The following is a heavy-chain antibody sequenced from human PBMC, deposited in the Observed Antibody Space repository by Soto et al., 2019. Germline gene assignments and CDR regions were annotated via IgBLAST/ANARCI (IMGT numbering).Heavy chain of an antibody. CDR1: GGSISSQY. D-gene: IGHD6-13*01. J-gene: IGHJ4*02. V-gene: IGHV4-59*11. Sequence: PSETLSLTCTVSGGSISSQYWSWIRQPPGQGLEWIAYMYYSGTPNYNPSLKSRATISVDTSKNQFSLNLSFVTAADTAVYYCARGAATGRSDSWGQGTLVTVSS. CDR2: MYYSGTP. CDR3: ARGAATGRSDS.